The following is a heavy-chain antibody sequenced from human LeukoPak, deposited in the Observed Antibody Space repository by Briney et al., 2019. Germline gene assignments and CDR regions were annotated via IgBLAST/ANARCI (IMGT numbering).Heavy chain of an antibody. CDR1: GYSFTSYW. V-gene: IGHV5-51*01. J-gene: IGHJ4*02. Sequence: GESLKISRKGSGYSFTSYWLGWVRQMPGKGLEWMGIIYPGDSDTRYSPSFQGQVTISADKSISTAYLQWSSLKASDTAMYYCARSRSSISLYYFDYWGRGTLVTVSS. D-gene: IGHD6-13*01. CDR3: ARSRSSISLYYFDY. CDR2: IYPGDSDT.